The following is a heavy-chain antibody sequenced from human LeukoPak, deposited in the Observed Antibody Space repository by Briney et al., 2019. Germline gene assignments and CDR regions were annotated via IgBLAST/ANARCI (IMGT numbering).Heavy chain of an antibody. V-gene: IGHV3-30*03. J-gene: IGHJ4*02. Sequence: GGSLRLSCAASGFTFSSYGMHWVRQAPGKGLEWVAVISYDGSNKYYADSVKGRFTISRDNSKNTLYLQMNSLRAEDTALYYCARDDILTGYPTPFDYWGQGTLVTVSS. CDR3: ARDDILTGYPTPFDY. D-gene: IGHD3-9*01. CDR1: GFTFSSYG. CDR2: ISYDGSNK.